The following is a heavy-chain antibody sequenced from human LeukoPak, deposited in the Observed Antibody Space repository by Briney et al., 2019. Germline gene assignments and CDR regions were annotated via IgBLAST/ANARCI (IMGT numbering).Heavy chain of an antibody. CDR2: IRSDGSNK. J-gene: IGHJ5*02. Sequence: GGSLRLSCAASGFTFSSYWTGWVRQAPGKGLEWVAFIRSDGSNKYYADSVKGRFTISRDNSKNTLYLQMNSLRAEDTAVYYCAKEPAVADWFDPWGQGTLVTVSS. CDR1: GFTFSSYW. CDR3: AKEPAVADWFDP. D-gene: IGHD6-19*01. V-gene: IGHV3-30*02.